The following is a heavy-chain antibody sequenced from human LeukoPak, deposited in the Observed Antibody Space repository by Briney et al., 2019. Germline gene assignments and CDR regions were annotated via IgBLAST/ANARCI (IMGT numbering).Heavy chain of an antibody. CDR3: ARIGYNHYFDY. CDR2: INSNSGDT. D-gene: IGHD1-14*01. V-gene: IGHV1-2*02. Sequence: ASVKVSCKASGYTFTDYYIHWVRQAPGQGLEWMGWINSNSGDTTYAQTFQGRVTMTRDTSISTFYMDLIGLRSDDTAVYYCARIGYNHYFDYWGQGTLVTVSS. J-gene: IGHJ4*02. CDR1: GYTFTDYY.